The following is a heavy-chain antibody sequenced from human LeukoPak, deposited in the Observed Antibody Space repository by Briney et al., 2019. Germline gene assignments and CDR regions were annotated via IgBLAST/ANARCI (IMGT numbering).Heavy chain of an antibody. V-gene: IGHV5-51*01. CDR3: ARQGDWYFDL. CDR1: GYTFTSKW. J-gene: IGHJ2*01. Sequence: GESLKISFKASGYTFTSKWIGWVRQMPGKGLEWMGIIYPGDSDTRYSPSFRAQVTISADTSITTAYLQWSSLKASDTAMYYCARQGDWYFDLWGRGTLVTVSS. CDR2: IYPGDSDT.